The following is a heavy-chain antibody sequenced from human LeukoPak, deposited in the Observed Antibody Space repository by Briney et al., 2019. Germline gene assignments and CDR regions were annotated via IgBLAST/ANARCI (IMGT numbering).Heavy chain of an antibody. Sequence: SETLSLTCTVSGGSISSVSYYWSWIRQPAGKGLELIGRIYTSGSTNYNPSLKSRVTISVDKSKNQFSLKLSSVTAADTAVYYCARIRKISSSWQFFFDYWGQGTLVTVSS. D-gene: IGHD6-13*01. V-gene: IGHV4-61*02. CDR2: IYTSGST. CDR1: GGSISSVSYY. CDR3: ARIRKISSSWQFFFDY. J-gene: IGHJ4*02.